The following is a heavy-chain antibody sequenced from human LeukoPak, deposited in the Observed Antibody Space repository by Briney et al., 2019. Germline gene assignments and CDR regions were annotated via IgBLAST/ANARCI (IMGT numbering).Heavy chain of an antibody. Sequence: GASVKVSCKASGGTFSSYAISWVRQAPGQGPEWMGGIIPIFGTANYAQKFQGRVTITADESTSTAYMELSSLRSEDTAVYYCARDLGSSSSSYYYYGMDVWGQGTTVTVSS. CDR3: ARDLGSSSSSYYYYGMDV. CDR1: GGTFSSYA. CDR2: IIPIFGTA. D-gene: IGHD6-6*01. V-gene: IGHV1-69*13. J-gene: IGHJ6*02.